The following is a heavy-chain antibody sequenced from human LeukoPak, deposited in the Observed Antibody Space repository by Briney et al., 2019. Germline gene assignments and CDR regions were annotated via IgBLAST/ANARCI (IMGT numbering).Heavy chain of an antibody. J-gene: IGHJ3*02. CDR1: GGSISSGDYY. CDR2: IYYSGST. V-gene: IGHV4-30-4*01. Sequence: SQTLSLTCIVSGGSISSGDYYWSWIRQPPGKGLEWIGYIYYSGSTYYNPSLKSRVTISVDTSKNQFSLKLSSVTAADTAVYYCARGQYSYYDSSNAFDIWGQGTMSPSLQ. CDR3: ARGQYSYYDSSNAFDI. D-gene: IGHD3-22*01.